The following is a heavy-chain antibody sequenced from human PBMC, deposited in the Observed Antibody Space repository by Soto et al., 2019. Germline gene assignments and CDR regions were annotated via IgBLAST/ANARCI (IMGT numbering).Heavy chain of an antibody. CDR3: AKGGYNFGLDP. CDR1: GFTFSSSA. J-gene: IGHJ5*02. CDR2: ISESGDNT. D-gene: IGHD5-18*01. Sequence: PGGSLRLSCAASGFTFSSSAMSWVRQAPGKGLEWVSAISESGDNTFYADSVKGRFTISRDNTKSTLYLQMSSLRAEGTALYFCAKGGYNFGLDPWGQGTLVTVSS. V-gene: IGHV3-23*01.